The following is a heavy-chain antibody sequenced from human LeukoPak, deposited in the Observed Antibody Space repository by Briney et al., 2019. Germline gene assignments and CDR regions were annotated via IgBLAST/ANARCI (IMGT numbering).Heavy chain of an antibody. D-gene: IGHD2/OR15-2a*01. V-gene: IGHV3-21*01. J-gene: IGHJ3*02. CDR2: ISTVSTYK. CDR3: ARKGGIYCNDGCFHDAFDI. CDR1: GFTFTDYS. Sequence: GGSLRLSCAASGFTFTDYSMTWVRQAPGKGLEWVSSISTVSTYKFYSDSVKGRFTISRDNAKNSLYLQMNSLRGEDTAVYYCARKGGIYCNDGCFHDAFDIWGQGTTVTVSS.